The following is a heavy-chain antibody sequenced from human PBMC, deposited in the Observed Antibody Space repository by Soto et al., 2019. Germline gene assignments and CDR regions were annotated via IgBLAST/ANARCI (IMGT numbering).Heavy chain of an antibody. D-gene: IGHD6-13*01. CDR2: INHSGST. CDR1: GGSFSGYY. J-gene: IGHJ5*02. Sequence: PSETLSLTCAVYGGSFSGYYWSWIRQPPGKGLEWIGEINHSGSTNYNPSLKSRVTISVDTSKNQFSLKLSSVTAADTAVYYCARGSGSSWYRGYNWFDPWGQGTLVTVSS. CDR3: ARGSGSSWYRGYNWFDP. V-gene: IGHV4-34*01.